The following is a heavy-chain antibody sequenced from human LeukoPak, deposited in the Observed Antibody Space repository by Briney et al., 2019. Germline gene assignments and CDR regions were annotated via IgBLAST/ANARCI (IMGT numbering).Heavy chain of an antibody. J-gene: IGHJ4*02. D-gene: IGHD3-10*01. CDR3: AKDTLYGSGSYFPYDY. CDR2: ISGSGGST. CDR1: GFTFSSYA. Sequence: GGSLRLSCAASGFTFSSYAMSWVRQAPGKGLEWVSAISGSGGSTYYADSVKGRFTISRDNSKNTLYLQMNSLRAEDTAVYYCAKDTLYGSGSYFPYDYWGQGTLVTVSS. V-gene: IGHV3-23*01.